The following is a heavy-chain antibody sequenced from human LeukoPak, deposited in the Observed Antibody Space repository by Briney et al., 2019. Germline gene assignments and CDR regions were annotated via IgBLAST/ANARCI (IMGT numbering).Heavy chain of an antibody. Sequence: PGGSLRLSCAASGFTFSSYGMHWVRQAPGKGLEWVAVISYDGSNKYYADSVKGRFTISRDNSKNTLYLQMNSLRAEDTAVHYCAKGESVVTAQDDAFDIWGQGTMVTVSS. J-gene: IGHJ3*02. CDR3: AKGESVVTAQDDAFDI. V-gene: IGHV3-30*18. CDR1: GFTFSSYG. CDR2: ISYDGSNK. D-gene: IGHD2-21*02.